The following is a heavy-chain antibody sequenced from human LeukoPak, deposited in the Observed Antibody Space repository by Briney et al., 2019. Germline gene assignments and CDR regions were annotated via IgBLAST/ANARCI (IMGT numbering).Heavy chain of an antibody. CDR1: GFSFNSYS. CDR3: ARPDYGGSDY. Sequence: GGSLRLSCAASGFSFNSYSMNWVRQAPGKGLEWVSSISSSSTYIYYADSVKGRFTISRDNAKNSLYLQMNSLRAEDTAVYYCARPDYGGSDYWGQGALVTVSS. J-gene: IGHJ4*02. V-gene: IGHV3-21*01. D-gene: IGHD4-23*01. CDR2: ISSSSTYI.